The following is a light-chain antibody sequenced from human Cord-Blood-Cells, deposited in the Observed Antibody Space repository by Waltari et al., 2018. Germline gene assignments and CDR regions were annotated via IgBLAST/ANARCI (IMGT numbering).Light chain of an antibody. V-gene: IGKV3-11*01. J-gene: IGKJ1*01. Sequence: GERATLSCRASQSVSSYLAWYQQKPGQAPRLLIYDASNRATGIPARFSGSGSGTDFTLTISSLEPEDFAVYYCQQRSNWPPTFGQGTKVEIK. CDR2: DAS. CDR1: QSVSSY. CDR3: QQRSNWPPT.